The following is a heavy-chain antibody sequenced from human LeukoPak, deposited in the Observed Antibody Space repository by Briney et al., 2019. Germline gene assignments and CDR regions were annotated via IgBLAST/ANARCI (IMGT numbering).Heavy chain of an antibody. J-gene: IGHJ4*02. CDR1: SGSFSSYY. CDR2: INHSGST. CDR3: AAKARDFDY. Sequence: PSETLSLTCAVYSGSFSSYYWSWIRQPPGKGLEWIGEINHSGSTNYNPSLRSRVTISVDTSKNQFSLKLTSVTAADTAVYYCAAKARDFDYWGQGTLVTVSS. V-gene: IGHV4-34*01.